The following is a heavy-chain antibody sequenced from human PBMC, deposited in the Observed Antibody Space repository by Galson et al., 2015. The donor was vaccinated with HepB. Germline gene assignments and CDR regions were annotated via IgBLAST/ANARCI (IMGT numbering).Heavy chain of an antibody. CDR2: IDPSDSYT. V-gene: IGHV5-10-1*01. J-gene: IGHJ4*02. D-gene: IGHD4-17*01. Sequence: GKGLEWMGRIDPSDSYTNYSPSFQGHVTISADKSISTAYLQWSSLKASDTAMYYCAIRGHYKGVDYGDFKLDYWGQGTLVTVSS. CDR3: AIRGHYKGVDYGDFKLDY.